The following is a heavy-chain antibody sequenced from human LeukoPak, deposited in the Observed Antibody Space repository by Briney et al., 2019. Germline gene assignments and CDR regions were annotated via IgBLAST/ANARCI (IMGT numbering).Heavy chain of an antibody. J-gene: IGHJ4*02. V-gene: IGHV4-59*01. CDR1: GGSISSYY. CDR2: IDYSGYT. D-gene: IGHD6-13*01. Sequence: SETLSLTCTVSGGSISSYYWSWIRQFPGKGLESIGYIDYSGYTNYNPSLKSRVTISLDTSKKQFSLTLTSVTATDTAVYYCATGVHGIAAAGDYYFDYWGQGTLVTVSS. CDR3: ATGVHGIAAAGDYYFDY.